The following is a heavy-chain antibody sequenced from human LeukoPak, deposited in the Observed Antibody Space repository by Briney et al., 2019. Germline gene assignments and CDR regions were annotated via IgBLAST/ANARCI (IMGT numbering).Heavy chain of an antibody. CDR3: ARDGDSSGWLGFYFDY. V-gene: IGHV3-30-3*01. CDR1: GFTFTSYA. J-gene: IGHJ4*02. D-gene: IGHD6-19*01. Sequence: GGSLRLSCAASGFTFTSYAMHWVRQAPGKGLEWVAVISYDGSNKYYADSVKGRFTISRDNSKNTLYLQMNSLSEDTAVYYCARDGDSSGWLGFYFDYWGQGTLVTVSS. CDR2: ISYDGSNK.